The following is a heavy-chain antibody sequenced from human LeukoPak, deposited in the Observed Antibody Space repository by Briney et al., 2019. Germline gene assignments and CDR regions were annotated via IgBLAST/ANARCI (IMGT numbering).Heavy chain of an antibody. Sequence: PGGSLRLSCAASGFTFSTYAMHWVRQSPGKGLEWVAVVSYDGTSKYYADSVKGRFTISRDNAKNSLYLQMDSLRAEDTAVYYCARDGAWGGYDSSKVHAYWGQGTLVTVSS. CDR3: ARDGAWGGYDSSKVHAY. CDR2: VSYDGTSK. CDR1: GFTFSTYA. J-gene: IGHJ4*02. D-gene: IGHD3-22*01. V-gene: IGHV3-33*08.